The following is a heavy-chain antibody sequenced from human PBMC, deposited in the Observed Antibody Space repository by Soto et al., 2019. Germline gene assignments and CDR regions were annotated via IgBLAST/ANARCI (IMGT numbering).Heavy chain of an antibody. Sequence: RRLSCAASGFTFSNFEMHWVRQAPGRGLEWVSYINTAGSTKYYAESVKGRFTISRDNARNSLFLQMNSLRAEDTAVYYCAKDISSGDFDYWGQGTLVTVSS. D-gene: IGHD2-15*01. V-gene: IGHV3-48*03. CDR3: AKDISSGDFDY. CDR1: GFTFSNFE. CDR2: INTAGSTK. J-gene: IGHJ4*02.